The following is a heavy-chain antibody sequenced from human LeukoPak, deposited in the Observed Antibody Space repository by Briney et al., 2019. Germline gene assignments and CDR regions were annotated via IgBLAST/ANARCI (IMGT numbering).Heavy chain of an antibody. CDR2: IYYSGST. D-gene: IGHD5-18*01. V-gene: IGHV4-59*01. J-gene: IGHJ4*02. CDR3: ARFKRGGYSYGSFDY. CDR1: GGSISSYY. Sequence: PSETLFLTCTVSGGSISSYYWSWIRQPPGKGLEWIGYIYYSGSTNYNPSLKSRVTISVDTSKNQFSLKLSSVTAADTAVYYCARFKRGGYSYGSFDYWGQGTLVTVSS.